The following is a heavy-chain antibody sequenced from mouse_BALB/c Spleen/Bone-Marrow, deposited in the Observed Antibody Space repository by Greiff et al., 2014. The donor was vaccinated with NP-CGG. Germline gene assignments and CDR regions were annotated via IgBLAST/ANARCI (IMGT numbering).Heavy chain of an antibody. CDR2: IHPSDSET. CDR3: ARGHYSMDY. CDR1: GYSFITYW. V-gene: IGHV1-61*01. J-gene: IGHJ4*01. Sequence: QVQLQQPGAELVRPGALVKLSCKASGYSFITYWMNWLKQRPGEGLEWIGMIHPSDSETRLNQKFNDKATLTVDESSSIVYMQLSSPTSEDSAVYYCARGHYSMDYWGQGTSVIVSS.